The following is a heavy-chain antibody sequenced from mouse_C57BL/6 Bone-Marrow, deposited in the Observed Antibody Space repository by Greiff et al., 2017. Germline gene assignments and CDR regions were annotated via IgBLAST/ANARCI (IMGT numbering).Heavy chain of an antibody. CDR1: GYAFSSSW. D-gene: IGHD1-1*02. CDR2: IYPGDGDT. J-gene: IGHJ4*01. Sequence: VQLQQSGPELVKPGASVKISCKASGYAFSSSWMNWVKQRPGKGLEWIGRIYPGDGDTNYNGKFKGKATLTADKSSSTAYMQLSSLTSEDSAVYFCARLVGDYWGQGTSVTVSS. V-gene: IGHV1-82*01. CDR3: ARLVGDY.